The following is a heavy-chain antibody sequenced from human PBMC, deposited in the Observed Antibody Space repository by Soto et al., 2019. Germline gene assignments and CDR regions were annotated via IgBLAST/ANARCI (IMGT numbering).Heavy chain of an antibody. CDR1: GFTFKTHA. V-gene: IGHV3-30*18. CDR2: IAYDGNEK. CDR3: GKDVGDYVPYYYGVDV. Sequence: QVQLVESGGGVFQPGTSLRLSCAASGFTFKTHAMHWVRQAPGKGLEWLAVIAYDGNEKFYADSVKGRFTISRDNYKNALYLQINTLRNEDTAVYYCGKDVGDYVPYYYGVDVWGHGTTVTVSS. J-gene: IGHJ6*02. D-gene: IGHD1-26*01.